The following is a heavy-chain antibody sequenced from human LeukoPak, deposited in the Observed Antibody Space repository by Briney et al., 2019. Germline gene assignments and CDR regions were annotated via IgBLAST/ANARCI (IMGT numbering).Heavy chain of an antibody. Sequence: PSETLSLTCAVYGGSFSGYYWSWIRQPPGKGLEWIGEINHSGSTNYNPSLKSRVTISLDTSKNQFSLKLSSVTAADTAVYYCAREGPCSGGSCYSWFDPWGQGTLVTVSS. J-gene: IGHJ5*02. V-gene: IGHV4-34*01. CDR1: GGSFSGYY. D-gene: IGHD2-15*01. CDR2: INHSGST. CDR3: AREGPCSGGSCYSWFDP.